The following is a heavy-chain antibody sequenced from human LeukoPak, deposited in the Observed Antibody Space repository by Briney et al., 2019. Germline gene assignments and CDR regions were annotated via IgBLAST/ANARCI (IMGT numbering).Heavy chain of an antibody. CDR2: ITSRDGRT. Sequence: GGSLRLSCAAPEFTFSRYAMTWVRMAPGKGLEWVSSITSRDGRTSYADSVKGRFTVSRDNSKNTLYLQMNYLRVEDTAVYYCARDPNGDYLGAFDFWGQGTLVTVSS. D-gene: IGHD4-17*01. CDR3: ARDPNGDYLGAFDF. J-gene: IGHJ3*01. CDR1: EFTFSRYA. V-gene: IGHV3-23*01.